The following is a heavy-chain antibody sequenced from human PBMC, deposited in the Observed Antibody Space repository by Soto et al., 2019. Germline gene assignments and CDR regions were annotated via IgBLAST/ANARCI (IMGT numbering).Heavy chain of an antibody. CDR1: GGTFSSYT. D-gene: IGHD4-17*01. Sequence: QVQLVQSGAEVKKPGSSVKVSCKASGGTFSSYTISWVRQAPGQGLEWMGRIIPILGIANYAQKFQGRVTINADKSTSTAYMELSSLRSEDTPVYYCARDSGGDGYFDYWGQGTLVTVSS. V-gene: IGHV1-69*08. CDR3: ARDSGGDGYFDY. CDR2: IIPILGIA. J-gene: IGHJ4*02.